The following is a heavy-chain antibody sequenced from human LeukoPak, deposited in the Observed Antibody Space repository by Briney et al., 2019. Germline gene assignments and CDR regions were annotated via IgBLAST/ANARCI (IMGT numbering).Heavy chain of an antibody. J-gene: IGHJ4*02. Sequence: ASVKVSCKVSGYTLTELSMHWVRQAPGQGLEWMGIINPSGGSTSYAQKFQGRVTMTRDTSTSTVYMELSRLRSDDTAVYYCARDRGSWEYYDFWSGYFLWGQGTLVTVSS. CDR1: GYTLTELS. V-gene: IGHV1-46*01. D-gene: IGHD3-3*01. CDR2: INPSGGST. CDR3: ARDRGSWEYYDFWSGYFL.